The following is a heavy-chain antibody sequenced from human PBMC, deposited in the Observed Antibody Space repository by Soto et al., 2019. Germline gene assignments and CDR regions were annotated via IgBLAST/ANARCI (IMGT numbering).Heavy chain of an antibody. V-gene: IGHV1-69*01. J-gene: IGHJ4*02. CDR3: ARGGGAGIVVVGSFDY. CDR2: IIPIFGTA. Sequence: QVQLVQSGAEVKKPGSSVKVSCKASGGTFSSYAISWVRQAPGQGLEWMGGIIPIFGTANYAQKFQGRVTISAEESTSTAEVGLSRLGSEETAVYYGARGGGAGIVVVGSFDYWGQGTLVTVSS. D-gene: IGHD2-15*01. CDR1: GGTFSSYA.